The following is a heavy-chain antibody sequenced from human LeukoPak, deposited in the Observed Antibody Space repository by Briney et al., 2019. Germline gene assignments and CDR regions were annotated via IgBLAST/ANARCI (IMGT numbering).Heavy chain of an antibody. CDR1: GYTFTSYY. Sequence: GASVKVSCKASGYTFTSYYMHWVRQAPGQGLEWMGIINPSGGSTSYAQKFQGRVTMTRNTSISTAYMELSSLRSEDTAVYYCARGVLWSSGWYFQKREDDAFDIWGQGTMVTVSS. CDR3: ARGVLWSSGWYFQKREDDAFDI. CDR2: INPSGGST. V-gene: IGHV1-46*01. D-gene: IGHD6-19*01. J-gene: IGHJ3*02.